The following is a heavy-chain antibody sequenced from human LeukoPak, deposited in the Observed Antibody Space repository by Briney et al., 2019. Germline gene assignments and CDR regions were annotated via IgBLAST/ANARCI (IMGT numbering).Heavy chain of an antibody. CDR2: ISGSGGST. CDR1: GFTFSSYA. D-gene: IGHD3-3*01. CDR3: AKDQAIFGVVIDNYGMDV. V-gene: IGHV3-23*01. Sequence: GGSLRLSCAASGFTFSSYAMSWVRQAPGKGLEWVSAISGSGGSTYYADSVKGRLTISRDNSKNTLYLQMNSLRAEDTAVYYCAKDQAIFGVVIDNYGMDVWGQGTTVTVSS. J-gene: IGHJ6*02.